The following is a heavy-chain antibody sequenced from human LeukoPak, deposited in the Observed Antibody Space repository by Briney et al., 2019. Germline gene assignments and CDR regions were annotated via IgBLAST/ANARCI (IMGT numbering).Heavy chain of an antibody. CDR3: ARQRYSYGYPGY. V-gene: IGHV4-38-2*01. CDR2: IYHSGST. J-gene: IGHJ4*02. D-gene: IGHD5-18*01. CDR1: GYSISSGYY. Sequence: SETLSLTCAVSGYSISSGYYWGWIRQPPGKGLEWIGSIYHSGSTYYNPSLKSRVTISVDTSKNQFSLKLSSVTAAATAVYYCARQRYSYGYPGYWGQGTLVTVSS.